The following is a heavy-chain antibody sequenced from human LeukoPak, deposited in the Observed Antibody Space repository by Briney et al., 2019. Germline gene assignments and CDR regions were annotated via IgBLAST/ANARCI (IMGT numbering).Heavy chain of an antibody. CDR3: ARGERTFNMVGGVISRFDS. J-gene: IGHJ4*02. Sequence: SETLSLTCTVSGGSMSRYYWSWIRQPPGKGLEWIGYIHHTGSISYNPSLKNIVTISIDTSENQFSLKLTSVTADDTAVYYCARGERTFNMVGGVISRFDSWGLGALVSVSA. CDR1: GGSMSRYY. D-gene: IGHD3-10*01. CDR2: IHHTGSI. V-gene: IGHV4-59*01.